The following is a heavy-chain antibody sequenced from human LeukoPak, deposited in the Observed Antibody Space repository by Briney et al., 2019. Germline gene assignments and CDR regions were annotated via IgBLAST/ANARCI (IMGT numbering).Heavy chain of an antibody. CDR1: GFTFNDYG. V-gene: IGHV3-20*04. CDR2: INWNGGTT. D-gene: IGHD5-18*01. CDR3: ARVWRAMVEFSDY. J-gene: IGHJ4*02. Sequence: GGSLRLSCAASGFTFNDYGMSWVRQAPGKGLEWVSGINWNGGTTGYADPVKGRFTISRDNAKNSLYLQINSLRAEDTAVYYCARVWRAMVEFSDYWGQGTLVTVSS.